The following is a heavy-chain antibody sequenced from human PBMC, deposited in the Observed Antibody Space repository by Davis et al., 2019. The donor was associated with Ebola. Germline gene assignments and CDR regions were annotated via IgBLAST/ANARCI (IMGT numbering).Heavy chain of an antibody. J-gene: IGHJ4*02. CDR1: GYTFTSYA. CDR3: ARGAPNRWSVVVPAADFDY. CDR2: INAGNGNT. Sequence: ASVKVSCKASGYTFTSYAMHWVRQAPGQRLEWMGWINAGNGNTKYSQKFQGRVTITRDTSASTAYMELSSLRSEDTAVYYCARGAPNRWSVVVPAADFDYWGQGTLVTVSS. V-gene: IGHV1-3*01. D-gene: IGHD2-2*01.